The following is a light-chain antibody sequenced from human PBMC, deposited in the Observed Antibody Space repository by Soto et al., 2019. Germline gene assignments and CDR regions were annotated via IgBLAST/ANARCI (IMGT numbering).Light chain of an antibody. CDR3: HQYDNLPFT. J-gene: IGKJ3*01. CDR2: DAA. V-gene: IGKV1-33*01. CDR1: QDISKY. Sequence: DIQMTQSPSSLSASVRDRVTITCQASQDISKYLNWYQQKPGKAPKLLICDAANLEPGVPSRFSGSGSGTNFTITISSLQPDDMATYYCHQYDNLPFTFGRGTKVDIK.